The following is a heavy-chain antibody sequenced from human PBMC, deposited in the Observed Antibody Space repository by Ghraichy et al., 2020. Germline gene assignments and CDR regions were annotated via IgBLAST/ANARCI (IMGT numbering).Heavy chain of an antibody. J-gene: IGHJ6*02. CDR2: IYYSGST. Sequence: SETLSLTCTVSGGSISSGGYYWSWIRQHPGKGLEWIGYIYYSGSTYYNPSLKSRVTISVDTSKNQFSLKLSSVTAADTAVYYCARDRGVVVPAATSISYYGMDVWGQGTTVTVSS. CDR3: ARDRGVVVPAATSISYYGMDV. CDR1: GGSISSGGYY. V-gene: IGHV4-31*03. D-gene: IGHD2-2*01.